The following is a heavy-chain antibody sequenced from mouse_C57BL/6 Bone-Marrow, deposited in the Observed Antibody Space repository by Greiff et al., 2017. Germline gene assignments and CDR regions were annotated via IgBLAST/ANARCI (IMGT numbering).Heavy chain of an antibody. CDR3: ARGDDYGSSFDY. V-gene: IGHV1-69*01. D-gene: IGHD1-1*01. Sequence: QVQLQQPGAELVMPGASVKLSCKASGYTFTSYWMHWVKQRPGQGLEWIGEIDPSDSYTNYNQKFKGKSTLTVDKSSSTAFMQLSSLTSEDSAVYYCARGDDYGSSFDYWGQGTTLTVSS. J-gene: IGHJ2*01. CDR2: IDPSDSYT. CDR1: GYTFTSYW.